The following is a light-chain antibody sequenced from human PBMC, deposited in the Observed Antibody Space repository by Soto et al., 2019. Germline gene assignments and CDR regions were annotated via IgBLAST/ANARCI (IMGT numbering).Light chain of an antibody. V-gene: IGLV4-60*03. CDR1: SGHSSNI. CDR3: ETWDNNPRV. CDR2: LEGSGSY. J-gene: IGLJ3*02. Sequence: QLVLTQSSSASGSLGSSVKLTCTLSSGHSSNIIAWHQQQPGKAPRYLMKLEGSGSYNKGSGVPDRFSGSSSGADRYLTISNLQSEDEADYYCETWDNNPRVFGGGTKLTVL.